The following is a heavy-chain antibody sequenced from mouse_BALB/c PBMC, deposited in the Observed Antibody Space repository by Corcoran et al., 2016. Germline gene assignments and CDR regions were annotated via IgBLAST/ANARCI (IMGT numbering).Heavy chain of an antibody. V-gene: IGHV14-1*02. J-gene: IGHJ3*01. Sequence: EVQLQQSGAELVRPGALVKLSCKASGFNIKDYYMHWVKQRPEQGLEWIGWIDPENGNTIYDPKFQGKASITADTSSNTADLQLNSLTSEDTAVYDCSRYGSSLAYWGQGTLVTVSA. CDR2: IDPENGNT. D-gene: IGHD1-1*02. CDR1: GFNIKDYY. CDR3: SRYGSSLAY.